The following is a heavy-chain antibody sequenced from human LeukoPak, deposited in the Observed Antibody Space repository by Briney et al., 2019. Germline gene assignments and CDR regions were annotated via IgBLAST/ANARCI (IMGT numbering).Heavy chain of an antibody. J-gene: IGHJ3*02. CDR1: GFTFSSRG. CDR3: AREVVAALPDAFDI. Sequence: GGSLRLSCAASGFTFSSRGMHWVRQAPGKGLEWVAVIWNDGSNKYYADSVKGRFTISRDNSKNTLYLQMNSLRAEDTAVYYCAREVVAALPDAFDIWGQGTMVTVSS. D-gene: IGHD6-6*01. V-gene: IGHV3-33*01. CDR2: IWNDGSNK.